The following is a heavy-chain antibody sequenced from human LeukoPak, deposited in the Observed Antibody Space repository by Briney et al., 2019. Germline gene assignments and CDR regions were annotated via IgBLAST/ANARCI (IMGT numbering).Heavy chain of an antibody. J-gene: IGHJ4*02. D-gene: IGHD3-16*02. CDR3: ARASHLSYDYVWGSYRFFDY. CDR2: AYYSGST. V-gene: IGHV4-59*01. Sequence: SETLSLTCTVSGGSISNYYWNWIRQPPGRGLEWIGYAYYSGSTTYNPSLKSRVTISVDTSKNQFSLKLSSVTAADTAVYYCARASHLSYDYVWGSYRFFDYWGQGTLVTVSS. CDR1: GGSISNYY.